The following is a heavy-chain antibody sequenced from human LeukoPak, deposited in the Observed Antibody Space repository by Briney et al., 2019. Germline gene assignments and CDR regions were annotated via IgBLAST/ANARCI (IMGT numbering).Heavy chain of an antibody. V-gene: IGHV3-21*01. CDR3: ARSRTWDTAMVRYFD. CDR1: GLTFSSYS. CDR2: ISSSSSYI. J-gene: IGHJ4*02. Sequence: GGSLRLSCAASGLTFSSYSMNWVRQAPGKGLEWVSSISSSSSYIYYADSVKGRFTISRDNAKNSLYLQMNSLRAEDTAVYYCARSRTWDTAMVRYFDWGQGTLVTVSS. D-gene: IGHD5-18*01.